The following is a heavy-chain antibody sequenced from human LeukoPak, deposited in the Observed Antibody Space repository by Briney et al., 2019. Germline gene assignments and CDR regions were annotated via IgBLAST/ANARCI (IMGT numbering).Heavy chain of an antibody. D-gene: IGHD1-26*01. CDR2: IYSSGST. CDR1: GGSISSYY. Sequence: SETLRLTCTVSGGSISSYYWSWIRQPAGKGLEWIARIYSSGSTNYNPSLKSRVTMSVDTSKNQFSLNLSSVTAADTAFYYCARGRGESGTSYWTHFYYRGQGKLVTVSS. J-gene: IGHJ4*02. V-gene: IGHV4-4*07. CDR3: ARGRGESGTSYWTHFYY.